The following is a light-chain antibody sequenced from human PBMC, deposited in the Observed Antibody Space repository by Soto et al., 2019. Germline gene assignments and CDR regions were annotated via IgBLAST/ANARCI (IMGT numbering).Light chain of an antibody. CDR3: QQYYSTPLT. V-gene: IGKV4-1*01. CDR2: WAS. J-gene: IGKJ4*01. Sequence: DIVMTQSPDSLAVSLGERATINCKSSQSVLYSSNNKNYLAWYQQKPGHPPKLLIYWASTRESGVPARSSGSGSGTDFTLTISSLQAEYVAVYYCQQYYSTPLTFGGGTKVEI. CDR1: QSVLYSSNNKNY.